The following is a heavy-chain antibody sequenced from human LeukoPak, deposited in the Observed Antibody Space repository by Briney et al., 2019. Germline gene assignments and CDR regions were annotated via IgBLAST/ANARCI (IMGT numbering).Heavy chain of an antibody. CDR3: AREYSTFRGTSYFDY. CDR2: ISSSGSTI. J-gene: IGHJ4*02. CDR1: GFTFSSYE. D-gene: IGHD6-13*01. Sequence: GGSLRLSCAASGFTFSSYEMNWVRQAPGKGLEWVSYISSSGSTIYYADSVKGRFTISRDNAKNSLYLQMNSLRAEDTAVYYCAREYSTFRGTSYFDYWGQGTLVTVSS. V-gene: IGHV3-48*03.